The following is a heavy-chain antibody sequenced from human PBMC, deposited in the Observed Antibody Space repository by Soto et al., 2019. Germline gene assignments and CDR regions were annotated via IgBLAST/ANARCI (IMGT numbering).Heavy chain of an antibody. D-gene: IGHD1-20*01. Sequence: SETLSLTCAVYGGSFSGYYWSWIRQPPGKGLEWIGEINHSGSTNYNPSLKSRVTISVDTSKNQFSLKLSSVTAADTAVYYCAREEGISGAFDIWGQGTMVTVSS. V-gene: IGHV4-34*01. CDR1: GGSFSGYY. CDR3: AREEGISGAFDI. J-gene: IGHJ3*02. CDR2: INHSGST.